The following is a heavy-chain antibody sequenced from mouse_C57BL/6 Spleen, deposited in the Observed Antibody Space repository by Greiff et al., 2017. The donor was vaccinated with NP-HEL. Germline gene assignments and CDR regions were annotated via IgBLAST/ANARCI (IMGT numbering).Heavy chain of an antibody. D-gene: IGHD3-3*01. CDR1: GYTFTSYW. V-gene: IGHV1-61*01. J-gene: IGHJ4*01. CDR2: IYPSDSET. CDR3: AREGRRKAMDY. Sequence: VQLQQPGAELVRPGSSVKLSCKASGYTFTSYWMDWVKQRPGQGLEWIGNIYPSDSETHYNQKFKDKATLTVDKSSSTAYMQLSSLTSEDSAVYYCAREGRRKAMDYWGQGTSVTVSS.